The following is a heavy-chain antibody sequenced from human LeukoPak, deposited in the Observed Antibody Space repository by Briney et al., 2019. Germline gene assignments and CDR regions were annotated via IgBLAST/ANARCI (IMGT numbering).Heavy chain of an antibody. CDR3: ARGFGEGSYYYMDV. Sequence: SETLSLTCTVSGASISSDTYHWGWIRQPPGKGLEWIGSIYYTGSTYYNPSLKSRVTISVDTSKNQFSLNLSSVTAADTAVFYCARGFGEGSYYYMDVWGKGTTVTVSS. J-gene: IGHJ6*03. V-gene: IGHV4-39*07. CDR1: GASISSDTYH. CDR2: IYYTGST. D-gene: IGHD3-10*01.